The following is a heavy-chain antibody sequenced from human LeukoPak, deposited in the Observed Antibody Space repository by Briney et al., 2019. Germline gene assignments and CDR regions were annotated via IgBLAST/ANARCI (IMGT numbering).Heavy chain of an antibody. J-gene: IGHJ4*02. CDR3: ARLLGDYYDSSGYEAGPFDY. CDR1: GFTVSDYY. Sequence: GGSLRLSCAASGFTVSDYYMGWIRQAPGKGLEWVSYTSSSSSYTNYADSVKGRFTSSRDNAKNSLYLQMNSLRAEDTAVYYCARLLGDYYDSSGYEAGPFDYWGQGTLVTVSS. D-gene: IGHD3-22*01. CDR2: TSSSSSYT. V-gene: IGHV3-11*03.